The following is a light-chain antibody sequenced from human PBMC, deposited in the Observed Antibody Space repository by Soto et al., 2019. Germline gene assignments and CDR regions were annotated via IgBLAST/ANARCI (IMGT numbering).Light chain of an antibody. V-gene: IGKV3-20*01. Sequence: EIVLTQSPGIMYLSPGERATLSCRASQTVGRSYLAWYQQKPGQGPRLLIFGTSTRATGIPDRFRCGGSGTDFTLTISRLDPEECAVYSWKEYESAPGTFGRGTRREIK. J-gene: IGKJ5*01. CDR3: KEYESAPGT. CDR2: GTS. CDR1: QTVGRSY.